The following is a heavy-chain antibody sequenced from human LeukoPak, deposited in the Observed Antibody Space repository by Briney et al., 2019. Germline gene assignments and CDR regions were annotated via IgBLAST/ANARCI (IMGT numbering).Heavy chain of an antibody. CDR1: GGSVSSGSYY. Sequence: SETLSLTCTVSGGSVSSGSYYWSWIRQPPGKGLEWIGYIYYSGSTNYNPSLKSRVTISVDTSKNQFSLKLSSVTAADTAVYYCARDRDSSGYYDYWGQGTLVTVSS. CDR2: IYYSGST. D-gene: IGHD3-22*01. V-gene: IGHV4-61*01. CDR3: ARDRDSSGYYDY. J-gene: IGHJ4*02.